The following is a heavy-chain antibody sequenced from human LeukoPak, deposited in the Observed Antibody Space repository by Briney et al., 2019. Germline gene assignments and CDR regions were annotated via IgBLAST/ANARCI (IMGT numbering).Heavy chain of an antibody. CDR3: SRGAPTIAMTGTGLDY. V-gene: IGHV1-2*02. CDR2: VNPNSGGT. CDR1: GYTFSDYY. Sequence: ASVKVSCKASGYTFSDYYMHWVRLAPGQGLEWMGWVNPNSGGTNYAQKFQGRFTMTRDTSINTAYMEVSGLRSDDTAVYYCSRGAPTIAMTGTGLDYWGQGTLVAVSS. J-gene: IGHJ4*02. D-gene: IGHD6-19*01.